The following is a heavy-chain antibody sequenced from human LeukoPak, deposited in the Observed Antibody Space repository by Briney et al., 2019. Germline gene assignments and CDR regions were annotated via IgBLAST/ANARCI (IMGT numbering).Heavy chain of an antibody. CDR2: ISGSGGNT. CDR1: GFTFSTYT. CDR3: AKAAFSRTSYFDY. Sequence: PGGSLRLSCPAYGFTFSTYTMSWVRQAPWKGLEWVSAISGSGGNTYYADSVKGRFAISRDNSKNTLYLQMDSLRADDTAVYYCAKAAFSRTSYFDYWGQGTLVTASS. J-gene: IGHJ4*02. V-gene: IGHV3-23*01. D-gene: IGHD3-3*02.